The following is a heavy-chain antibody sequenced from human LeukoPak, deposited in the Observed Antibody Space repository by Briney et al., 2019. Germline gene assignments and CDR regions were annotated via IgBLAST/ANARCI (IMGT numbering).Heavy chain of an antibody. CDR3: ARRASPVMPGLYFFDY. CDR1: GESISTSGYY. J-gene: IGHJ4*02. D-gene: IGHD2-2*01. V-gene: IGHV4-39*01. CDR2: ITYSGTT. Sequence: PSETLSLTCTVAGESISTSGYYWAWIRQPPGKQLGWIGTITYSGTTDDNPSLRSRITISVDTSKNQFSLKLSSVTAADTAVYYCARRASPVMPGLYFFDYWGQGTLFTVSS.